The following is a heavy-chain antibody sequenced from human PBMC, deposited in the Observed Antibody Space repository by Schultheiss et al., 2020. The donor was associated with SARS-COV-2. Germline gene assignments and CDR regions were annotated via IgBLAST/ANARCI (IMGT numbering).Heavy chain of an antibody. CDR3: ARSPPPVSGWYALLDY. CDR2: IVPIFGPA. V-gene: IGHV1-69*06. D-gene: IGHD6-19*01. CDR1: GYTFTSYG. J-gene: IGHJ4*02. Sequence: SVKVSCKASGYTFTSYGISWVRQAPGQGLEWIGGIVPIFGPANYAQKFQGRVTITADKSTSTAYMELSSLRSEDTAVYYCARSPPPVSGWYALLDYWGQGTLVTVSS.